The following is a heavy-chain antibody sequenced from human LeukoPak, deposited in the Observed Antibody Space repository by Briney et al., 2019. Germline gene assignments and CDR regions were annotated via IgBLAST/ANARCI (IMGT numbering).Heavy chain of an antibody. CDR3: ARFEVDCSGGSCYDY. J-gene: IGHJ4*02. CDR2: INPNSGGT. D-gene: IGHD2-15*01. CDR1: GYTFTGYY. Sequence: GASVKVSCKASGYTFTGYYMHWVRQAPGQGLEWMGWINPNSGGTNYAQKFQGRVTMTRDTSISTAYMELSRLRSDDTAVYYCARFEVDCSGGSCYDYWGQGTLVTVSS. V-gene: IGHV1-2*02.